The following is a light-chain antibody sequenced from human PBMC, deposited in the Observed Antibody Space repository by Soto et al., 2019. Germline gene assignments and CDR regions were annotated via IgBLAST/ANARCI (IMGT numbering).Light chain of an antibody. J-gene: IGKJ1*01. CDR1: QSVSSN. CDR2: GAS. V-gene: IGKV3-15*01. CDR3: QQYNNWLQT. Sequence: EIVMTQSPATLSVSPGERATLSCRASQSVSSNLAWYQQKPGQAPRLLIYGASTRATGIPVRFSGSGSGTEFTLTICSLQSEDFAVYYCQQYNNWLQTFGQGTKV.